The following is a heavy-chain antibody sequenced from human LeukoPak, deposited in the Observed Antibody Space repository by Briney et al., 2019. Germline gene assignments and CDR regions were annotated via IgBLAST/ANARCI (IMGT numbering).Heavy chain of an antibody. V-gene: IGHV3-64*01. D-gene: IGHD5-24*01. J-gene: IGHJ4*02. CDR2: ISSNGGST. Sequence: GGSLRLSCAASGFTFSSYAMHWVRQAPGKGLEYVSAISSNGGSTYYANSVKGRFTISRGNSKNTLYLQMGSLRAEDMAVYYCARAALPRRDGYNFYDYWGQGTLVTVSS. CDR3: ARAALPRRDGYNFYDY. CDR1: GFTFSSYA.